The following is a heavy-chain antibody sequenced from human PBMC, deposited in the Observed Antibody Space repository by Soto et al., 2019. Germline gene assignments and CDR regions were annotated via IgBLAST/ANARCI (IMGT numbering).Heavy chain of an antibody. D-gene: IGHD7-27*01. Sequence: ASVKVSCKAAGYTFNAYSMHWVRQAPGQGLEWMGMINPSGDSTTYAQNFQGRVTMTRGTSTTTVYMELSGLRSEDTAVYYCARDWALDYWGQGTLVTVSS. J-gene: IGHJ4*02. CDR2: INPSGDST. CDR3: ARDWALDY. V-gene: IGHV1-46*02. CDR1: GYTFNAYS.